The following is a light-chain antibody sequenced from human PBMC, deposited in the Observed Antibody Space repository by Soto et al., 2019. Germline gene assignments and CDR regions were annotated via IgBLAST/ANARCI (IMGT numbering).Light chain of an antibody. Sequence: QSVLTQPASVSGSPGHSITISCTGTSSDVGGYNYVSWYQQFPGKAPKLMIYDVSNRPSGVSNRFSGSKSGNTASLTVSGLQAEDEADYYCSSYTTSNTYLFGNGTKVTVL. V-gene: IGLV2-14*01. CDR3: SSYTTSNTYL. J-gene: IGLJ1*01. CDR1: SSDVGGYNY. CDR2: DVS.